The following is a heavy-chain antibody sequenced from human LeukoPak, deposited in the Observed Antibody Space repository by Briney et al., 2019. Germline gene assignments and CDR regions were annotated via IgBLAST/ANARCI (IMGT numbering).Heavy chain of an antibody. J-gene: IGHJ4*02. CDR3: AHSRPGSTIFHS. Sequence: SGPTLLQPTQTLTLTCTFSGFALRTSEVGVGWIRQPPGKALEWLTLIYWDDDKRYSPSLKSRLTITKDTSKNQVVLTMTNMDPVDTATYYCAHSRPGSTIFHSWGQGTLVTVSS. CDR1: GFALRTSEVG. V-gene: IGHV2-5*02. CDR2: IYWDDDK. D-gene: IGHD1-7*01.